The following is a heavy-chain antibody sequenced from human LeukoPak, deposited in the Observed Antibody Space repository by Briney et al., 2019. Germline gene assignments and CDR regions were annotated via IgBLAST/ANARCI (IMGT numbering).Heavy chain of an antibody. V-gene: IGHV3-53*04. D-gene: IGHD6-13*01. CDR3: ARGRFPRSWYVRNWFDP. J-gene: IGHJ5*02. CDR1: GFTVSSNY. CDR2: IYSGGST. Sequence: PGGSLRLSCAASGFTVSSNYMSWVRQAPGKGLEWVSVIYSGGSTYYADSVKGRFTISRHNSKNTLYLQMNSLRAEDTAVYYCARGRFPRSWYVRNWFDPWGQGTLVTVSS.